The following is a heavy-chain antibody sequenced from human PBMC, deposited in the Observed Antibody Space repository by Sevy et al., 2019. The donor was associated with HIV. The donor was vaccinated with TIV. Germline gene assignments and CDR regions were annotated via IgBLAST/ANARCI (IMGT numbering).Heavy chain of an antibody. Sequence: SETLSLTCTVSGGSISSYYWSWIRQPPGKGLEWIGYIYYSGSTNYNPSLKSRVTISVDTSKNQFSLKLSSVTAADTAVYYCARDKGRQQLVPNYYYYGMDVWGQGTTVTVSS. CDR3: ARDKGRQQLVPNYYYYGMDV. V-gene: IGHV4-59*01. J-gene: IGHJ6*02. CDR1: GGSISSYY. D-gene: IGHD6-13*01. CDR2: IYYSGST.